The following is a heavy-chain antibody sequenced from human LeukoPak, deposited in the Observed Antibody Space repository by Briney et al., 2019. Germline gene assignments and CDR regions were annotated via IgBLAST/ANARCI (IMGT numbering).Heavy chain of an antibody. CDR3: AANDPRTYSSGWSPLVD. V-gene: IGHV4-59*08. J-gene: IGHJ4*02. CDR2: IDYTGNT. D-gene: IGHD6-19*01. Sequence: SEPLSLTCTVSGDSISSYYWSWIRQPPGKGLEWIAYIDYTGNTNYNPSLKSRVTISVDTSKNQFSLKLTSVTAADTAVYYCAANDPRTYSSGWSPLVDWGQGTLVTVSS. CDR1: GDSISSYY.